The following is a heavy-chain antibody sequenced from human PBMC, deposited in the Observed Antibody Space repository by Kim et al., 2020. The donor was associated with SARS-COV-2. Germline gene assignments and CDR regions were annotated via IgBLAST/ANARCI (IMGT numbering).Heavy chain of an antibody. CDR3: VKFFGHGDYPVWFDP. J-gene: IGHJ5*02. CDR1: GFTFSSYA. CDR2: ISSNGGST. Sequence: GGSLRLSCSASGFTFSSYAMHWVRQAPGKGLEYVSAISSNGGSTYYADSVKGRFTISRDNSKNTLYLQMSSLRAEDTAVYYCVKFFGHGDYPVWFDPWGQGTLVTVSS. V-gene: IGHV3-64D*09. D-gene: IGHD4-17*01.